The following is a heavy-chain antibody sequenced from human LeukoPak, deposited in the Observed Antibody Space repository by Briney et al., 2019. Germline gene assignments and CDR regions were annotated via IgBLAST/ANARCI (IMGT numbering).Heavy chain of an antibody. CDR2: IYYTGSS. CDR3: ARDRIAAEVAVDY. D-gene: IGHD6-13*01. Sequence: SETLSLTCTVSGGSISSSSYYWGWIRQPPGKGLEWIGNIYYTGSSYYNPSLKSRVTISVDTSKNQFSLKLSSVTAADTAVYYCARDRIAAEVAVDYWGQGTLVTVSS. V-gene: IGHV4-39*07. CDR1: GGSISSSSYY. J-gene: IGHJ4*02.